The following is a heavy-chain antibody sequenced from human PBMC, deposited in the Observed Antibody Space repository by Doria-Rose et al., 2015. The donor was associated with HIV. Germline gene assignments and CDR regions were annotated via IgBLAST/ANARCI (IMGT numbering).Heavy chain of an antibody. CDR3: ARIKSSRWYHKYYFDF. D-gene: IGHD6-13*01. CDR2: IFSDDER. CDR1: GVSLSSPGVG. Sequence: QITLKESGPVLVKPTETLTLTCTVSGVSLSSPGVGVSWIRQPPGKALGWLANIFSDDERSYKTSLQSRLTNSRCTSKRQVVLTMTDMDPVDTATYYCARIKSSRWYHKYYFDFWGQGALVIVSA. J-gene: IGHJ4*02. V-gene: IGHV2-26*01.